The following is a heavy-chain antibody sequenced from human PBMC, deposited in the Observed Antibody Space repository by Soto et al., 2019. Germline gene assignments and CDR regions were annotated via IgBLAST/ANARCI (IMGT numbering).Heavy chain of an antibody. CDR3: AKAPGRQWQILVIFDS. J-gene: IGHJ4*02. CDR1: GFTFNDYA. D-gene: IGHD3-16*02. V-gene: IGHV3-9*01. Sequence: EVQLVEFGGGLVQPGRSLRLSCVGSGFTFNDYAMHWVRQAPGKGLEWVAGISWFSGTEGYADSVRGRFTISRVNANNSPILQTDSLTPEDTGVYYCAKAPGRQWQILVIFDSWGRGTLVTVTS. CDR2: ISWFSGTE.